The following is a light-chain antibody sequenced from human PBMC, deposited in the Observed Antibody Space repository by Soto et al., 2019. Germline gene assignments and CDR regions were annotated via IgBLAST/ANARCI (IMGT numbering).Light chain of an antibody. Sequence: QSALTQPASVSGSPGQSITISCTGTSSDVGSYNLVSWYQQHPDKAPKLMIYEASQRPSGVSNRFSGSKSGNTASLTISGLQAEDEADYYCCSYAGTSTWVFGGGTQLTVL. CDR1: SSDVGSYNL. CDR3: CSYAGTSTWV. CDR2: EAS. V-gene: IGLV2-23*01. J-gene: IGLJ3*02.